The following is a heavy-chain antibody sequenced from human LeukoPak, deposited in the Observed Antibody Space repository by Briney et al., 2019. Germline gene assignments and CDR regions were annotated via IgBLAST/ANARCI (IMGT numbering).Heavy chain of an antibody. CDR3: ARGPRFGYCSGGSCYVFDY. Sequence: SETLSLTCTVSGGSISSHYWSWIRQPPGKGLEWIGYIYYSGSTNYNPSLKSRVTISVDTSKKQFSLKLSSVTAADTAVYYCARGPRFGYCSGGSCYVFDYWGQGTLVTVSS. J-gene: IGHJ4*02. D-gene: IGHD2-15*01. CDR1: GGSISSHY. V-gene: IGHV4-59*11. CDR2: IYYSGST.